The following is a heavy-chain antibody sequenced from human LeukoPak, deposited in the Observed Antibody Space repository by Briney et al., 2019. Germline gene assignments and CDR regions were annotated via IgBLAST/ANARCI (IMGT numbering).Heavy chain of an antibody. V-gene: IGHV4-61*02. CDR3: AGRLPLWCISTSCYRFAFDI. CDR2: IYTSGST. D-gene: IGHD2-2*01. J-gene: IGHJ3*02. CDR1: GGSISSGSYY. Sequence: SQTLSLTCTVSGGSISSGSYYWSWIRQPAGKGLEWIGRIYTSGSTNYNPSLKSRVTISVDTSKNQFSLKLSSVTAADTAVYYCAGRLPLWCISTSCYRFAFDIWGQGTMVTVSS.